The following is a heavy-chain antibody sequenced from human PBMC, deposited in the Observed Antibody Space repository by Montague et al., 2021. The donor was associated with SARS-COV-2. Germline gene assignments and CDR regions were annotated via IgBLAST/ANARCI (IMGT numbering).Heavy chain of an antibody. CDR2: VNQSGTT. CDR3: ARGRRPEVVPGAGPAGRSFDI. Sequence: SETLSLTCAISGGSFSNYYWSWIRQPPGKGLEWIGEVNQSGTTIYNPSVKSGVTISEDTSKNQFYLRLNPVTAADTAVYYCARGRRPEVVPGAGPAGRSFDIWGRGTMVTVSS. J-gene: IGHJ3*02. CDR1: GGSFSNYY. D-gene: IGHD2-2*01. V-gene: IGHV4-34*01.